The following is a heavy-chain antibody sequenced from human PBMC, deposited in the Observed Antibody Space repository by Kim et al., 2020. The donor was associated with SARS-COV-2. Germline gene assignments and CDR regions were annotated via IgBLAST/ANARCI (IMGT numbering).Heavy chain of an antibody. V-gene: IGHV3-49*03. CDR3: TRVREYYDSSGRAIGDY. Sequence: GGSLRLSCTASGFTFGDYAMSWFRQAPGKGLEWVGFIRSKAYGGTTEYAASVKGRFTISRDDSKSIAYLQMNSLKTEDTAVYYCTRVREYYDSSGRAIGDYWGQGTLVTVSS. CDR2: IRSKAYGGTT. D-gene: IGHD3-22*01. J-gene: IGHJ4*02. CDR1: GFTFGDYA.